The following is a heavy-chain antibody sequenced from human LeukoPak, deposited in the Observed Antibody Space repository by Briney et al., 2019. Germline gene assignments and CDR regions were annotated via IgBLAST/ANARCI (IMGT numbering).Heavy chain of an antibody. CDR2: IWYDGSNK. CDR3: AREGAGGYYDSSGYYHY. J-gene: IGHJ4*02. Sequence: PGRSLRLSCAASGFTFSSYAMHWVRQAPGKGLEWVAVIWYDGSNKYYADSVKGRFTISRDNSKNTLYLQMNSLRAEDTAVYYCAREGAGGYYDSSGYYHYWGQGTLVTVSS. CDR1: GFTFSSYA. D-gene: IGHD3-22*01. V-gene: IGHV3-33*08.